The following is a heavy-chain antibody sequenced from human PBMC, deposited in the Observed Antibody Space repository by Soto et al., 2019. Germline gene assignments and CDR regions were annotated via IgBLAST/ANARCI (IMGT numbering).Heavy chain of an antibody. Sequence: QVQLVESGGGVVQPGRSLRLSCAASGFTFSSYAMYWVRQDPGKGLEWVAVISYDGNNKYYADSVKGRFTISRDNYCARAGCDGGSCYTLVGLRYGMDVWGQGTTVTVSS. CDR1: GFTFSSYA. CDR3: DV. V-gene: IGHV3-30-3*01. D-gene: IGHD2-15*01. J-gene: IGHJ6*02. CDR2: ISYDGNNK.